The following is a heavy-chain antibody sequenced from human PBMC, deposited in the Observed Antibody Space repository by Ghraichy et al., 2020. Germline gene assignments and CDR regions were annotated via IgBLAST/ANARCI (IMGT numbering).Heavy chain of an antibody. D-gene: IGHD3-22*01. J-gene: IGHJ6*02. V-gene: IGHV4-59*01. CDR2: ICDRGST. CDR3: AGDKVDRAGSNGMDV. Sequence: SQTLSLTCTVSGVSMSSYCWSWIRQSPGKGLEWIGYICDRGSTNYNPSLKSRVTISEDTSKDQFSLNLNSVTAADTAVYYCAGDKVDRAGSNGMDVWGQGTIVNVSS. CDR1: GVSMSSYC.